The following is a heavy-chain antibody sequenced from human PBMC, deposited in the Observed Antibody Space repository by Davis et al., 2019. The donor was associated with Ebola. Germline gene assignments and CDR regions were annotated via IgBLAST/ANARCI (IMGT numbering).Heavy chain of an antibody. CDR2: ISGGGGSA. CDR3: LKGADN. J-gene: IGHJ4*02. CDR1: EFSVRTYD. Sequence: PGGSLRLSCAASEFSVRTYDMTWVRQAPGKGLEWVSSISGGGGSAHYADSVRGRFTISRDTSKNTVYLQMSSLRVEDTALYYCLKGADNWGQGTLVTVSS. V-gene: IGHV3-23*01.